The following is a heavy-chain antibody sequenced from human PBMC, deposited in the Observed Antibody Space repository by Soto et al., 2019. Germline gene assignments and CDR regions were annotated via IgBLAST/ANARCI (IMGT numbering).Heavy chain of an antibody. CDR1: GYTFTNFG. J-gene: IGHJ4*02. CDR3: ARAGTSIAV. V-gene: IGHV1-18*01. Sequence: QVQLVQSGAEVKKPGASLKVSCKASGYTFTNFGISWVRQAPGQGLEWMGWISAYNGNTNYAQNFQGRVTMTTDTSTCTAYTKLRSMMSDDTVVLYWARAGTSIAVWVQVTLLT. D-gene: IGHD2-21*02. CDR2: ISAYNGNT.